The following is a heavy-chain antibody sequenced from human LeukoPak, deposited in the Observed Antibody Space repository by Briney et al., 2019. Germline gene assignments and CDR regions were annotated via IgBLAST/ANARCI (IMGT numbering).Heavy chain of an antibody. Sequence: GESLKISCKASGYSFGSYWIAWVRQMPGKGLEWMGIIYPGDSDSKYSRSFQGQVTTSADKSINTAYLQWSSLKASDSAMYYCARHGIDTAMVEFDYWGQGTLVTVSS. V-gene: IGHV5-51*01. CDR1: GYSFGSYW. J-gene: IGHJ4*02. CDR3: ARHGIDTAMVEFDY. CDR2: IYPGDSDS. D-gene: IGHD5-18*01.